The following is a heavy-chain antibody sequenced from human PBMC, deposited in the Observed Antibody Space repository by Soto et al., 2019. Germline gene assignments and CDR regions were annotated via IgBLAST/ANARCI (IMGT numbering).Heavy chain of an antibody. J-gene: IGHJ5*02. CDR2: ISVDNGNT. V-gene: IGHV1-18*01. CDR1: GYTFTDYD. D-gene: IGHD4-4*01. CDR3: ARTSVSNYNWFDP. Sequence: QGQLVQSGAEVKKPGASVKVSCKASGYTFTDYDISWERQAPGQGLEWMGWISVDNGNTKYVESLQGRVTMTTDTSTSTAYLEVRSLRSDDTAVYYCARTSVSNYNWFDPWGQGTLVAVSS.